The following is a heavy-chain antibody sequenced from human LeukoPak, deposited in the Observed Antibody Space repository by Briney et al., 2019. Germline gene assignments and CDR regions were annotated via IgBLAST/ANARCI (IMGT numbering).Heavy chain of an antibody. J-gene: IGHJ3*02. D-gene: IGHD3-16*01. CDR1: GFTFSSYG. CDR2: IYSGGTT. CDR3: ATRLHLGEADAFDT. Sequence: GGSLRLSCAASGFTFSSYGMHWVRQAPGKGLECLSFIYSGGTTYYADSVTGRFTISRDNSKNTLYLQMNSLTVEDTAVYYCATRLHLGEADAFDTWGQGTMVIVSS. V-gene: IGHV3-66*01.